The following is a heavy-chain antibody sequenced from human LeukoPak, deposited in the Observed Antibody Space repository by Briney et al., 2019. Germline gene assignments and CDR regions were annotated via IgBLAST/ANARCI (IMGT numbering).Heavy chain of an antibody. CDR3: ARSLGSGAA. CDR1: GFTFSNYW. D-gene: IGHD2-15*01. CDR2: IDQDGSEK. V-gene: IGHV3-7*01. Sequence: GGSLRLSCAASGFTFSNYWMIWVRQAPGKGLEWVANIDQDGSEKYYVDSVKGRFTISRDNAKNSLYLQMNSLRAEDTAVYYCARSLGSGAAWGQGTLVTVSS. J-gene: IGHJ4*02.